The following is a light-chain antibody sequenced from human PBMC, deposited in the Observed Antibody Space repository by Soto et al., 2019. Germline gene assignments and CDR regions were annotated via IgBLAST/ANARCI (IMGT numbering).Light chain of an antibody. Sequence: QSVLTQPPSVSAAPGQRVTISCTGSSSNIGAGYDVHWYQQFPGTAPKVLIYANSNRPSGVPDRFSGSRSGTSASLAITGLQAEDEADYYCQSYDSSLSGSYVFGAGTKLTVL. CDR1: SSNIGAGYD. V-gene: IGLV1-40*01. CDR3: QSYDSSLSGSYV. CDR2: ANS. J-gene: IGLJ1*01.